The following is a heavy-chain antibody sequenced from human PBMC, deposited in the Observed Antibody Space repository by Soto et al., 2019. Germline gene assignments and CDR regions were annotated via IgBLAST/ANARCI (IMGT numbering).Heavy chain of an antibody. V-gene: IGHV1-8*01. CDR3: ARVVPELRNFYYYYYGMDV. CDR1: GYTFTSYD. CDR2: MNPNSGNT. D-gene: IGHD1-26*01. J-gene: IGHJ6*02. Sequence: ASVKISCKASGYTFTSYDINWVRQATGQGLEWMGWMNPNSGNTGYAQKFQGRVTMTRNTSISTAYMELSSLRSEDTAVYYCARVVPELRNFYYYYYGMDVWGQGTQVTVSS.